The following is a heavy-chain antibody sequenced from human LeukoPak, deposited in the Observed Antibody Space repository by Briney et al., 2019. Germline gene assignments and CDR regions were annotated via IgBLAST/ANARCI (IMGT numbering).Heavy chain of an antibody. Sequence: PGRSLRLSCAASGFTFSSYDMHWVRQPPGKGLEWVAVIWYDGSNKYYADPVKGRFTISRDNSKNTLYLQMNSLRAQDTAVYYCATTYSAYCSSTSCYGRFDYWGQGTLVTVSS. CDR2: IWYDGSNK. D-gene: IGHD2-2*01. CDR3: ATTYSAYCSSTSCYGRFDY. J-gene: IGHJ4*02. CDR1: GFTFSSYD. V-gene: IGHV3-33*01.